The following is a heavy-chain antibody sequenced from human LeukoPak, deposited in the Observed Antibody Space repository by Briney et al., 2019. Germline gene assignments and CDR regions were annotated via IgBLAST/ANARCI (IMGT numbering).Heavy chain of an antibody. CDR1: VLTGSHNY. V-gene: IGHV3-74*01. Sequence: GGSLRLSCAASVLTGSHNYVSWVRQAPGKGLEWVSRLNSEGSGTFYADSVKGRFTISRDNAKNTLYLQMNSLRAEDTAVYYCARDRGGDDAFDMWGQGTMVTVSS. D-gene: IGHD2-21*01. J-gene: IGHJ3*02. CDR3: ARDRGGDDAFDM. CDR2: LNSEGSGT.